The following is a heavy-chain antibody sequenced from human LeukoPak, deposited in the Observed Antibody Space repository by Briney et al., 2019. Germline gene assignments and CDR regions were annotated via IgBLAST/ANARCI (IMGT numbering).Heavy chain of an antibody. CDR1: GYTFTSYY. V-gene: IGHV1-46*01. Sequence: GASVKVSCKASGYTFTSYYMHWVRQAPGQGLEWMGIINPSGGSTSYAQKFQGRVTMTRDTSTSTVYMELSSLRSEDTAVYYCARDGMVAGLGATNDYYYYMDVWGKGTTVTVSS. CDR2: INPSGGST. D-gene: IGHD1-26*01. CDR3: ARDGMVAGLGATNDYYYYMDV. J-gene: IGHJ6*03.